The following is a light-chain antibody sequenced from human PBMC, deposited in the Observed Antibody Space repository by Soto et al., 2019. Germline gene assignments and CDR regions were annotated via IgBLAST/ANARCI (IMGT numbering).Light chain of an antibody. CDR3: ASSTSDSLYV. CDR1: SSDVGGNKY. V-gene: IGLV2-14*01. J-gene: IGLJ1*01. CDR2: KVT. Sequence: QSALTQPASVSGSPGQSITISCTGTSSDVGGNKYVSWYQQYPGKVPKLLINKVTNRPSGVSYRFSGSKSGNTASLTISALLAEVEADYFSASSTSDSLYVFGTGTKLTVL.